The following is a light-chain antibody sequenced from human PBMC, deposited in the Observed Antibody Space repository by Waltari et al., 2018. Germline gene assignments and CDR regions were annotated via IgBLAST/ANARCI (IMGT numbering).Light chain of an antibody. CDR1: QGISSY. V-gene: IGKV1-9*01. J-gene: IGKJ2*01. Sequence: DIQMTQSPSSVSASVGDGVTITCRASQGISSYLAWYQQQPGEAPKLLISAASTLQSGVPSRFSGSGSGTEFTLTISSLQPEDFATYYCQQLNSFPYTFGQGTKLDIK. CDR2: AAS. CDR3: QQLNSFPYT.